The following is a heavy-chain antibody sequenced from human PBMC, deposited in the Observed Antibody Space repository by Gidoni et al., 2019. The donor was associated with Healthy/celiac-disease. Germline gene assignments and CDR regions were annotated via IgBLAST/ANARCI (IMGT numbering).Heavy chain of an antibody. J-gene: IGHJ4*02. D-gene: IGHD3-10*01. CDR3: AKGLRITMVRGVMGFDY. V-gene: IGHV3-23*01. CDR1: GFTFSSYA. CDR2: ISGSGVST. Sequence: EVQLLESGGGLVQPGGSLRLSCAASGFTFSSYAMIWVRQATGTGLEWVSAISGSGVSTYYADSVKGRFTISRDNSKNTLYLQMNSLRAEDTAVYYCAKGLRITMVRGVMGFDYWGQGTLVTVSS.